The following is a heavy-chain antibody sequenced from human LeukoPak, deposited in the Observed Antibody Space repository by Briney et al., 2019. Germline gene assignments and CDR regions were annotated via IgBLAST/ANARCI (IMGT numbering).Heavy chain of an antibody. CDR3: AITYDGYSYGSFDY. Sequence: TSETLSLTCTVSGGSISSSSYYWGWIRQPAGKGLEWIGRIYTSGSTNYNPSLKSRVTMSVDTSKNQFSLKLSSVTAADTAVYYCAITYDGYSYGSFDYWGQGTLVTVSS. CDR1: GGSISSSSYY. D-gene: IGHD5-18*01. CDR2: IYTSGST. V-gene: IGHV4-61*02. J-gene: IGHJ4*02.